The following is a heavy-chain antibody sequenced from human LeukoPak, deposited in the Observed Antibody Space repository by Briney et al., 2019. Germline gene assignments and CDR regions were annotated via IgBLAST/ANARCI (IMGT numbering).Heavy chain of an antibody. CDR1: GGSISSYY. V-gene: IGHV4-59*01. Sequence: SETLSLTCTVSGGSISSYYWSWIRQPPGKGLEWIGYIYYSGSTNYNPSLKGRVTISIDTSKNQFSLRLSSVTAADTAVYYCARGTSTMGKAFDIWGQGTMVTVSS. CDR3: ARGTSTMGKAFDI. D-gene: IGHD3-10*01. CDR2: IYYSGST. J-gene: IGHJ3*02.